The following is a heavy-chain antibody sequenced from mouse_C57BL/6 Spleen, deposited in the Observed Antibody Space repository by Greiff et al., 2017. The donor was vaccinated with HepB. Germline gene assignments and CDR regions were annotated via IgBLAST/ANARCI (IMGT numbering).Heavy chain of an antibody. Sequence: EVKLVESGGGLVKPGGSLKLSCAASGFTFSSYAMSWVRQTPEKRLEWVATISDGGSYTYYPDNVKGRFTISRDNAKNNLYLQMSHLKSEDTAMYYCARVYYGYGFAYWGQGTLVTVSA. CDR1: GFTFSSYA. CDR3: ARVYYGYGFAY. CDR2: ISDGGSYT. V-gene: IGHV5-4*03. D-gene: IGHD2-2*01. J-gene: IGHJ3*01.